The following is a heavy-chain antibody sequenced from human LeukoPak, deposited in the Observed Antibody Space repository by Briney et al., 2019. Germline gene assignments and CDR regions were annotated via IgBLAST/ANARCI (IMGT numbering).Heavy chain of an antibody. V-gene: IGHV4-34*01. Sequence: KPSETLSLTCAVYGGSFSNYYWSWIRQPPGKGLEWIGEINDSGTINYNPSPMSRVTISVDKSKNQFSLKLSSVTAADTAVYYCARRWNYGRNYYIDVWGKGATVSVSS. CDR1: GGSFSNYY. CDR3: ARRWNYGRNYYIDV. CDR2: INDSGTI. D-gene: IGHD1-7*01. J-gene: IGHJ6*03.